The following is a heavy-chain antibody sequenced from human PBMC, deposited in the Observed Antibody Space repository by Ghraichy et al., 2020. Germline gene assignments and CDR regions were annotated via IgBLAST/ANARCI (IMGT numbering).Heavy chain of an antibody. V-gene: IGHV4-59*01. J-gene: IGHJ2*01. CDR3: ARGPPLQPDFLDVEWYFDL. Sequence: SETLSLTCTVSGGSISSYYWSWIRQPPGKGLEWIGYIYYSGSTNYNPSLKSRVTISVDTSKNQFSLKLSSVTAADTAVYYCARGPPLQPDFLDVEWYFDLWGRGTLVTVSS. CDR2: IYYSGST. CDR1: GGSISSYY. D-gene: IGHD1-1*01.